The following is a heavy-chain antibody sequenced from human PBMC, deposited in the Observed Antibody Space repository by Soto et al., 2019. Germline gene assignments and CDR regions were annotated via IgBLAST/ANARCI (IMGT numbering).Heavy chain of an antibody. CDR1: GYTFTSYG. V-gene: IGHV1-3*01. Sequence: GASVKVSCKASGYTFTSYGIHWVRQAPGQRLEWTGWINAGNGNTKYSEKFQGRVTITADESTSTAYMELSSLRSEDTAVYYCASNYEDYYYGMDVWGQGTTVTVSS. J-gene: IGHJ6*02. D-gene: IGHD4-4*01. CDR3: ASNYEDYYYGMDV. CDR2: INAGNGNT.